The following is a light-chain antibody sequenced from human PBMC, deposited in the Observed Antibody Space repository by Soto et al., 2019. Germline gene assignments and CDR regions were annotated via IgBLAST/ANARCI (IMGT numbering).Light chain of an antibody. Sequence: QSALTQPASVSGSPGQSITISCTGTSSDIGGYNYISWYQQLPGKAPKFIIYDARNRPSGVSNRFSGSRSGNTASLTISGLQAEDEADYYCSSYTSSSTVIFGGGTKLTVL. CDR3: SSYTSSSTVI. V-gene: IGLV2-14*01. J-gene: IGLJ2*01. CDR2: DAR. CDR1: SSDIGGYNY.